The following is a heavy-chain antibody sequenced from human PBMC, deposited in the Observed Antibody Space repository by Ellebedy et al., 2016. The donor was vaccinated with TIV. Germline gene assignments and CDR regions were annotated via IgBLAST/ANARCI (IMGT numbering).Heavy chain of an antibody. D-gene: IGHD1-1*01. CDR3: ASFPGGTGKDY. CDR1: GGTFSSYA. Sequence: ASVKVSCKASGGTFSSYAISWVRQAPGQGLEWMGGIIPIFGTANYAQKFQGRVTITADESTSTAYMELSSLRSEDTAVYYCASFPGGTGKDYWGQGTLVTVSS. J-gene: IGHJ4*02. CDR2: IIPIFGTA. V-gene: IGHV1-69*13.